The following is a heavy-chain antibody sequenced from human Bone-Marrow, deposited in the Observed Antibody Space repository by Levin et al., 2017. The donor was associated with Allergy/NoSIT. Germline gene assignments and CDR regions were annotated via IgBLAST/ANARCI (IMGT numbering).Heavy chain of an antibody. CDR2: ISSDGGTA. Sequence: GGSLRLSCEVSGITFSTYAMTWVRQAPGKGLEWVSTISSDGGTAYYVDSVKGRFTISRDNSRNTLYVQLNSLGADDTAVYYCAGHSTHFDSSGYVYDDYWGQGTLVTVSS. V-gene: IGHV3-23*01. D-gene: IGHD5/OR15-5a*01. CDR3: AGHSTHFDSSGYVYDDY. CDR1: GITFSTYA. J-gene: IGHJ4*02.